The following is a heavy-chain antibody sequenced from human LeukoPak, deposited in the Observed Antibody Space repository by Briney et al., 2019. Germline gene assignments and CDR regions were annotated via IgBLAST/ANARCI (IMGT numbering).Heavy chain of an antibody. D-gene: IGHD6-19*01. V-gene: IGHV3-23*01. CDR1: GLHFSGTA. Sequence: GGSLRLSCAASGLHFSGTALSWVRQAPGKGLEWVSAISHDGMDAYYADSVKGRFTISRDNSKKTVSLEMSSLTAADTGVYYCAKDGAQYSSGPECDPRGQGALVTVSP. CDR3: AKDGAQYSSGPECDP. J-gene: IGHJ5*02. CDR2: ISHDGMDA.